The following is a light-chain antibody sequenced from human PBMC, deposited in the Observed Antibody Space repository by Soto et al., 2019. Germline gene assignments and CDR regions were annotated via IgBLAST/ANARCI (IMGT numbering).Light chain of an antibody. CDR2: GAS. CDR1: QSVGST. V-gene: IGKV3-15*01. J-gene: IGKJ4*01. CDR3: QQYHDWPPLT. Sequence: EIVMTQSPATLSVSPGERATLSCRASQSVGSTLAWYQQKPGQAPRLLIYGASTRATGVPARFSGSGSGTEFTLTINSLQSEDLAVYYCQQYHDWPPLTVGGGTKVEIK.